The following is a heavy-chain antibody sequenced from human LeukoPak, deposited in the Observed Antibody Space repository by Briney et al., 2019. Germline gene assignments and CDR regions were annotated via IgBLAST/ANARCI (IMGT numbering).Heavy chain of an antibody. CDR1: GFTFSSYA. J-gene: IGHJ4*02. Sequence: GGSLRLSCAASGFTFSSYAMHWVRQAPGKGLEWVAVISYDGSNKYYADSVKGRFTISRDNSKNTLYLQMNSLRAEDTAVYYCAREYYYDSSGYYDYWGQGTLVTVSS. V-gene: IGHV3-30*04. CDR3: AREYYYDSSGYYDY. CDR2: ISYDGSNK. D-gene: IGHD3-22*01.